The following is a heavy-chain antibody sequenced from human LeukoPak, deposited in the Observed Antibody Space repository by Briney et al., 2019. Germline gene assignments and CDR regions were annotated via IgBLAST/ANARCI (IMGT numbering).Heavy chain of an antibody. CDR3: AKVNSGYDRDAFDI. D-gene: IGHD5-12*01. V-gene: IGHV3-9*01. CDR1: GFTFDDYA. CDR2: ISWNSDSI. Sequence: GGSLRLSCAASGFTFDDYAMHWVRQAPGKGLEWVSGISWNSDSIAYAASVKGRFTISRDNAKNSLYLQMSSLRAEDTALYYCAKVNSGYDRDAFDIWGQGTMVTVSP. J-gene: IGHJ3*02.